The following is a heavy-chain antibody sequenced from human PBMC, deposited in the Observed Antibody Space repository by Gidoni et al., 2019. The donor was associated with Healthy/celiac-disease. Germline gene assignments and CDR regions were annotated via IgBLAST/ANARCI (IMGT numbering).Heavy chain of an antibody. Sequence: QVQLVQSGAEVKKPGASVKVSCKASGYTFTGYYMHWVRQAPGQGLEWMGWINPNSGGTNYAQKFQGWVTMTRDTSISTAYMELSRLRSDDTAVYYCARANSGSYYYYYGMDVWGQGTTVTVSS. CDR1: GYTFTGYY. D-gene: IGHD1-26*01. CDR2: INPNSGGT. CDR3: ARANSGSYYYYYGMDV. J-gene: IGHJ6*02. V-gene: IGHV1-2*04.